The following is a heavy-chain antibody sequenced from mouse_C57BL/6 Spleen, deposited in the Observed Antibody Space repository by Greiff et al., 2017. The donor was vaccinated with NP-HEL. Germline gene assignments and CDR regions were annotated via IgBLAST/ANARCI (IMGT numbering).Heavy chain of an antibody. CDR1: GYSFTDYN. V-gene: IGHV1-39*01. Sequence: VHVKQSGPELVKPGASVKISCKASGYSFTDYNMNWVKQSNGKSLEWIGVINPNYGTTSYNQKFKGKATLTVDQSSSTAYMQLNSLTSEDSAVYYCARSRLLRGYYAMDYWGQGTSVTVSS. J-gene: IGHJ4*01. CDR3: ARSRLLRGYYAMDY. CDR2: INPNYGTT. D-gene: IGHD1-1*01.